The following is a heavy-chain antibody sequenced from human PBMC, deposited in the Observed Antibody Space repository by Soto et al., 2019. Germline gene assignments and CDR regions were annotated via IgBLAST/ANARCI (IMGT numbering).Heavy chain of an antibody. CDR2: TYYRSKWYN. D-gene: IGHD1-20*01. CDR3: ARVITGTNSGMDV. J-gene: IGHJ6*02. CDR1: GDSVSSNSAA. Sequence: PSHTLSLTCAISGDSVSSNSAALNWIRQSPSRGLEWLGRTYYRSKWYNEYAVSVKSRININPDTSKNQFSLQLNSVTPEDTAVYYCARVITGTNSGMDVWGQGTTVTVSS. V-gene: IGHV6-1*01.